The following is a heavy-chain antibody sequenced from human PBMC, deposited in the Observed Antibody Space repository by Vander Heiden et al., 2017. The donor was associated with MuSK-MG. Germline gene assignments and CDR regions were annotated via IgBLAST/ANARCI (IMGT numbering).Heavy chain of an antibody. CDR2: INPNSGGT. Sequence: QVQLVQSGAEVKKPGASVKVSCKASGYTFTGYYMHWVRQAPGQGLEWMGWINPNSGGTTYAQKFQGRVTMTRDTSISTAYMELSRLRSDDTAVYYCARFRGGRYNWFDPWGQGTLVTVSS. CDR1: GYTFTGYY. CDR3: ARFRGGRYNWFDP. J-gene: IGHJ5*02. D-gene: IGHD2-15*01. V-gene: IGHV1-2*02.